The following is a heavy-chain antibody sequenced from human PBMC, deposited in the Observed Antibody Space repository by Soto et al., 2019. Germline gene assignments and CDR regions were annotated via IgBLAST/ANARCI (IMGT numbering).Heavy chain of an antibody. D-gene: IGHD6-19*01. Sequence: PGGSLRLSCAASGFTFSSYAMSWVRQAPGKGLEWVSATSAGGGSTYYADSVKGRFTISRDNSKNTLYLQMNSLRAEDTAVYYCAKGDYSSPWSKDNWGQGTRATVPS. CDR2: TSAGGGST. CDR3: AKGDYSSPWSKDN. CDR1: GFTFSSYA. V-gene: IGHV3-23*01. J-gene: IGHJ4*02.